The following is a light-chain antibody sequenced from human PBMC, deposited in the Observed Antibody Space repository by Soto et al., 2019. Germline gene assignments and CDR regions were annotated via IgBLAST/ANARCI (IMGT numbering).Light chain of an antibody. CDR2: ENS. CDR1: SSNIGAGYE. CDR3: QSYDSSLSGYV. J-gene: IGLJ1*01. Sequence: QSVLTQPPSVSEAPGQRVTISCTGSSSNIGAGYEAHWYQQVPGTAPKLLIYENSNRPSGVPDRFSGSKSGTSASLAITGLQAEDEAEYYCQSYDSSLSGYVFGIGTKLTVL. V-gene: IGLV1-40*01.